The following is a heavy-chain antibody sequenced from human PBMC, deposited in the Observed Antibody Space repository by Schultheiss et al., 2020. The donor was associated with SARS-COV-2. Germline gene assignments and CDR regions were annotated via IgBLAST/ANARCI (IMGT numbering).Heavy chain of an antibody. CDR2: IYYSGST. J-gene: IGHJ6*03. V-gene: IGHV4-59*01. D-gene: IGHD2-2*01. Sequence: SQTLSLTCTVSGGSISSYYWSWIRQPPGKGLEWIGYIYYSGSTNYNPSLKSRVTISVDTSKNQFSLKLSSVTAADTAVYYCARTYLYMDVWGKETTVTVSS. CDR1: GGSISSYY. CDR3: ARTYLYMDV.